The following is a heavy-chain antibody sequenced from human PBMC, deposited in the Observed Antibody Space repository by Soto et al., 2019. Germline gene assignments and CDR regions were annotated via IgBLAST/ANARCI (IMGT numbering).Heavy chain of an antibody. V-gene: IGHV3-33*01. D-gene: IGHD1-26*01. CDR1: TFTFSNYG. Sequence: GGSLRLSCAASTFTFSNYGMHWVRQAPGKGLEWVAIIWNDGNNKYYADSVKGRFTISRDNSKNTLFLQMASLRAEDTAVYYCARELRGGAPNAFDIWGQGTMVTVSS. J-gene: IGHJ3*02. CDR2: IWNDGNNK. CDR3: ARELRGGAPNAFDI.